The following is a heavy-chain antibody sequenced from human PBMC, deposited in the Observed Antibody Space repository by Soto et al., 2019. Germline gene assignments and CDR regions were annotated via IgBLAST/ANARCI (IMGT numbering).Heavy chain of an antibody. Sequence: ASVKVSCRASGYTFTGYYMHWVRQAPGQGLEWMGWVNPNSGGTNYAQKFQGRVTMTRDTSISTAYMELSRLRSDDTAVYYCALGEWELLGGAFDIWGQGTMVTVSS. J-gene: IGHJ3*02. D-gene: IGHD1-26*01. CDR1: GYTFTGYY. CDR2: VNPNSGGT. V-gene: IGHV1-2*02. CDR3: ALGEWELLGGAFDI.